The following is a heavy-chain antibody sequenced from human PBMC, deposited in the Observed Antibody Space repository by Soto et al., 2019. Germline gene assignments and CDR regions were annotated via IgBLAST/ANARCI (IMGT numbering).Heavy chain of an antibody. CDR2: ISPDGSEE. Sequence: GGSLRLSCAASGFTFSGYWMTWVRQAPGKGLEGVANISPDGSEEYYVDSVKGRFTISRDNAKNSVYLQMNSLRGEDTALYYCTRDLTPDTGPWGQGTQVTVSS. V-gene: IGHV3-7*04. CDR1: GFTFSGYW. J-gene: IGHJ5*02. D-gene: IGHD2-8*02. CDR3: TRDLTPDTGP.